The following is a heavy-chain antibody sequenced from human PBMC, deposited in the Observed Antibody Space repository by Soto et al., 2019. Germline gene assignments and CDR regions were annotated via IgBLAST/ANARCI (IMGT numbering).Heavy chain of an antibody. J-gene: IGHJ4*02. CDR1: GGSFSSFS. Sequence: QVILAQSGAEVKKPGSSVKVSCKVSGGSFSSFSINWVRQAPGQRFEWMGGIIPILGTANFTQKFQYRVTFTADESTATAYMTLSSLTSEDTAFYYCTSFDSNGYYPQNHYWGPGTQVTVSS. CDR3: TSFDSNGYYPQNHY. V-gene: IGHV1-69*01. D-gene: IGHD3-22*01. CDR2: IIPILGTA.